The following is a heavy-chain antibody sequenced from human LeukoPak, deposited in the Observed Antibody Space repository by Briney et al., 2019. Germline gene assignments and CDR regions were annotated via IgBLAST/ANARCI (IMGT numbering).Heavy chain of an antibody. CDR3: VRERSVKARQEGGHRYYYFMDV. Sequence: GGSLRLSCAASNFIFGNYTMNWVRQAPGKGLERVSSISGWGRSIYYADSLEGRFTTSRDNAKNSVFLQMDSLRAKDTGVYYCVRERSVKARQEGGHRYYYFMDVWGNGTTVTVSS. CDR1: NFIFGNYT. J-gene: IGHJ6*03. D-gene: IGHD3-3*01. CDR2: ISGWGRSI. V-gene: IGHV3-21*04.